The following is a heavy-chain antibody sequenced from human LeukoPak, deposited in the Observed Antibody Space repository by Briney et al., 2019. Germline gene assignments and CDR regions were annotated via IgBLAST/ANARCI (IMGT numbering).Heavy chain of an antibody. CDR3: ARQSLATGNFDY. J-gene: IGHJ4*02. V-gene: IGHV5-51*01. Sequence: GESLKISCKGSGYSFTSYWIAWVRQMPGKGLEWMGIIFPGDSDTRYSPSFQGQVTISADKSISTAYLQRSSLKASDTAMYYCARQSLATGNFDYWGQGTLVTVSS. CDR2: IFPGDSDT. D-gene: IGHD4-17*01. CDR1: GYSFTSYW.